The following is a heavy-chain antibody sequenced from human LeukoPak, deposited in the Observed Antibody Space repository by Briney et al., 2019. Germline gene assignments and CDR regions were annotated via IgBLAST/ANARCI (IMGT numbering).Heavy chain of an antibody. CDR2: ISSSSSYI. CDR1: GFTFSSYS. V-gene: IGHV3-21*01. J-gene: IGHJ6*02. D-gene: IGHD6-13*01. Sequence: GGSLRLSCAASGFTFSSYSMNWVRQAPGKGLEWVSSISSSSSYIYYADSVKGRFTISRDNAKNSLYLQINSLRAEDTAVYYCARDRTAAAGLYYYYYYGMDVWGQGTTVTVSS. CDR3: ARDRTAAAGLYYYYYYGMDV.